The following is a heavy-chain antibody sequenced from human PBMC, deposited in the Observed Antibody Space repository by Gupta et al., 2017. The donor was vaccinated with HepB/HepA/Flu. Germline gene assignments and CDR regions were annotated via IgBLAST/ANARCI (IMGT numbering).Heavy chain of an antibody. CDR3: AKDIFNRWELLYYYYYGMDV. J-gene: IGHJ6*02. CDR2: ISWNSGSI. D-gene: IGHD1-26*01. CDR1: GFTFDDYA. Sequence: EVQLVESGGGLVQPGRSLRLSCAASGFTFDDYAMHWVRQAPGKGLEWVSGISWNSGSIGYADSVKGRFTISRDNAKNSLYLQMNSLRAEDTALYYCAKDIFNRWELLYYYYYGMDVWGQGTTVTVSS. V-gene: IGHV3-9*01.